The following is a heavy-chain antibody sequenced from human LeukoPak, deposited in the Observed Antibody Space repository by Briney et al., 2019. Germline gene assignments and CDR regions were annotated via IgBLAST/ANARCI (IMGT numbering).Heavy chain of an antibody. V-gene: IGHV1-24*01. D-gene: IGHD2-2*01. CDR2: SNLDHGET. J-gene: IGHJ3*01. CDR1: GYTLAELS. Sequence: ASVKVSCKVSGYTLAELSIHWVRQAPGKGLEWMGGSNLDHGETVYAPNFQSRVTMTEETSTGTAYMEVSSLRSDDTAVYYCGTEGKEQLLQGYAFDVWGQGTMISVSS. CDR3: GTEGKEQLLQGYAFDV.